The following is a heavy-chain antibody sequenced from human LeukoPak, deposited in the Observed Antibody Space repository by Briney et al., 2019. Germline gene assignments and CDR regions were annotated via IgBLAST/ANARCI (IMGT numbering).Heavy chain of an antibody. CDR2: IYHSGST. CDR3: ARGRDSSGYYSDAFDI. J-gene: IGHJ3*02. Sequence: SETLSLTCAVSGGSISSGGYSWRWIRQPPGKGLEWIGYIYHSGSTYYNPSLKSRVTISVDRSRNQFSLKLSSVTAADTAVYYCARGRDSSGYYSDAFDIWGQGTMVTVSS. D-gene: IGHD3-22*01. CDR1: GGSISSGGYS. V-gene: IGHV4-30-2*01.